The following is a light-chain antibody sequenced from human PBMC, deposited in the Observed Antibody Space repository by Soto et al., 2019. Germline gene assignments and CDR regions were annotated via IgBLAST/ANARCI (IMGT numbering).Light chain of an antibody. CDR3: HQYNHWYT. J-gene: IGKJ2*01. CDR2: GAS. V-gene: IGKV3-15*01. Sequence: EIVLTQSPATLSVSPGERATLSCRASQSANNNLAWYQQKPGQAPRLLIYGASTRAPGVPARFSGSGFGTEFALTISSLHSEDLAVYHCHQYNHWYTFGQWTKMEIK. CDR1: QSANNN.